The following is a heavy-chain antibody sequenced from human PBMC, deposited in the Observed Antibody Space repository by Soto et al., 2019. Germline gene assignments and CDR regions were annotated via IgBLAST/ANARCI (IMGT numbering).Heavy chain of an antibody. CDR1: GGSISSGDYY. Sequence: PAETLSLTCTVSGGSISSGDYYWSWIRQPPGKGLEWIGYIYYSGSTYYNPSLKSRVTISVDTSKNQFSLKLSSVTAADTAVYYCARAMVRGVMVYYYYGMDVWGQGTTVTVSS. D-gene: IGHD3-10*01. CDR2: IYYSGST. CDR3: ARAMVRGVMVYYYYGMDV. J-gene: IGHJ6*02. V-gene: IGHV4-30-4*01.